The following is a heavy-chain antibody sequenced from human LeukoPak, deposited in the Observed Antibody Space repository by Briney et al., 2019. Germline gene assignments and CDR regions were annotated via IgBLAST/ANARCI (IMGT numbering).Heavy chain of an antibody. CDR1: GGSISGYY. J-gene: IGHJ6*02. D-gene: IGHD6-19*01. CDR2: IYYNGIS. Sequence: PSETLSLTCTVSGGSISGYYWSWIRQPPGKGLEWIAYIYYNGISNYNPSLKSRVIISVDSSKNQFSLKLTSVTAADTAVYYCARAGQWLTRYGMDVWGQGTTVTVSS. V-gene: IGHV4-59*01. CDR3: ARAGQWLTRYGMDV.